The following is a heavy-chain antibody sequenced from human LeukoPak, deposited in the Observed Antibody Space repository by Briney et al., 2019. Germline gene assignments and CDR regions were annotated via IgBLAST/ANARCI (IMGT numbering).Heavy chain of an antibody. CDR1: GGSISSNNYY. CDR2: IYYSGGN. V-gene: IGHV4-39*01. J-gene: IGHJ4*02. Sequence: TSETLSLTCTVSGGSISSNNYYWGWIRQPPGKGLEWIGSIYYSGGNYYNPSLKSRVTISVDASKNQFSLKLSSVTAADTAVYYCARHRAKTYYYDSSGYQFDSWGQGTLVTVSS. D-gene: IGHD3-22*01. CDR3: ARHRAKTYYYDSSGYQFDS.